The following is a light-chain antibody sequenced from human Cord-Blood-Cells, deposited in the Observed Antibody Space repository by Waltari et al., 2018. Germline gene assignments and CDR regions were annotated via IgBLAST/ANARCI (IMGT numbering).Light chain of an antibody. CDR2: EGS. J-gene: IGLJ1*01. CDR3: CSYAGSSTSYV. Sequence: QSALTQPASVSGSPGQSITISCTGTSSDVGSYNLLSWYQQHPGKAHKLMIYEGSKRPSGVSNRFSCSKSGNTASLTISGLQAEDEADYYCCSYAGSSTSYVFGTGTKVTVL. CDR1: SSDVGSYNL. V-gene: IGLV2-23*01.